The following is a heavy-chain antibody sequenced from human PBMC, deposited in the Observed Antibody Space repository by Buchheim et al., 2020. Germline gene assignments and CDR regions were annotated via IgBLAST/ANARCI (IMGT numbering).Heavy chain of an antibody. CDR3: AKTYGDYTTAYYYYGMDA. CDR2: MWYDGSKK. CDR1: GFTFSSYG. Sequence: QVQLVESGGGVVQPGRSLRLSCAASGFTFSSYGIHWVRQAPGKGLEWVAIMWYDGSKKYYADSVKGRFPISRDTSQDTQYLQMNDLRAEDTAVYYCAKTYGDYTTAYYYYGMDAWGQGTT. V-gene: IGHV3-33*06. D-gene: IGHD4-17*01. J-gene: IGHJ6*02.